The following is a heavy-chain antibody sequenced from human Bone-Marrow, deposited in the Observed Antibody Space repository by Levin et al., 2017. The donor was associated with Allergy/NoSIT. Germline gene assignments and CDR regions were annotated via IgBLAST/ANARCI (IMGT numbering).Heavy chain of an antibody. Sequence: LSGGSLRLSCAASGFTFSGYGMHWVRQAPGKGLEWVAIIWDDGSNEYYADSVKGRFTISRDNSKNTLCLQMNSLRAEDTAVYYCARDFGSGNYYLKYFDYWGQGTLVTVSS. CDR2: IWDDGSNE. J-gene: IGHJ4*02. V-gene: IGHV3-33*01. CDR1: GFTFSGYG. CDR3: ARDFGSGNYYLKYFDY. D-gene: IGHD3-10*01.